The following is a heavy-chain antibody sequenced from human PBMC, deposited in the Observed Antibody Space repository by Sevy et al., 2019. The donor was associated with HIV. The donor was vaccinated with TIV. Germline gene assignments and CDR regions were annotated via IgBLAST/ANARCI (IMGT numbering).Heavy chain of an antibody. V-gene: IGHV3-74*01. CDR2: ISLDGSHI. CDR1: GFSFSAYW. CDR3: ARGGAILVPAALELDH. Sequence: GGSLRLSCAASGFSFSAYWMHWVRQVPGKGLVWVARISLDGSHIDYADSVKGRFTISRDNAKNTLSLQMNSLRGEDTAVYYCARGGAILVPAALELDHWGQGTLVTASS. D-gene: IGHD2-2*01. J-gene: IGHJ4*02.